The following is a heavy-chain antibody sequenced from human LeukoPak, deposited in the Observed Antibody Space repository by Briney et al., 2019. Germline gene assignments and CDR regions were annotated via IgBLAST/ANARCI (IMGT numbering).Heavy chain of an antibody. J-gene: IGHJ4*02. V-gene: IGHV1-2*02. CDR1: GYTFTGYY. D-gene: IGHD3-22*01. CDR3: ARANTPYYYDSSGSPWGY. Sequence: ASVKVSCKASGYTFTGYYMHWVRQAPGQGLEWMGWINPNSGGTNYAQKFQGRVTMTRDTSISTAYMELSRLSSDDTAVCYCARANTPYYYDSSGSPWGYWGQGTLVTVSS. CDR2: INPNSGGT.